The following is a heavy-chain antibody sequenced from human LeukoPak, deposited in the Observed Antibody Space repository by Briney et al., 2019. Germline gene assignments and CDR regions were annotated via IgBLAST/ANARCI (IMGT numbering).Heavy chain of an antibody. CDR3: ARQLYGSDY. J-gene: IGHJ4*02. Sequence: SETLSLTCAVSGVSFSTYYWSWIRQSPEKGLEWIGEVNHSGYTNYNPSLKSRVTISVVTSRNQFSLKLNSVTAADTAVYYCARQLYGSDYWGQGTLVTVSS. CDR2: VNHSGYT. V-gene: IGHV4-34*01. CDR1: GVSFSTYY. D-gene: IGHD4-17*01.